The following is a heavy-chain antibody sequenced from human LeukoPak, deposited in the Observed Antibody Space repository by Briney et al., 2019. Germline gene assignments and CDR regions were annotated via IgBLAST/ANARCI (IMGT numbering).Heavy chain of an antibody. V-gene: IGHV3-21*01. Sequence: GGSLRLSCAASGFTFSNYAMSWVRQAPGKGLEWVSSISSSSSYIYYADSVKGRFTISRDNAKNSLYLQMNSLRAADTAVYYCARDLMVRGVRLYYYMDVWGKGTTVTVSS. J-gene: IGHJ6*03. CDR2: ISSSSSYI. CDR1: GFTFSNYA. CDR3: ARDLMVRGVRLYYYMDV. D-gene: IGHD3-10*01.